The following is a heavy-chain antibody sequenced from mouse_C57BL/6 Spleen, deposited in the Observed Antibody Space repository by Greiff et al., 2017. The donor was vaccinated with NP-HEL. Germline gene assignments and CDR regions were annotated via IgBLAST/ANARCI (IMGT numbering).Heavy chain of an antibody. D-gene: IGHD4-1*01. Sequence: VQLQQSGAELARPGASVKLSCKASGYTFTSYGISWVKQRTGQGLEWIGEIYPRSGNTYYNEKFKGKATLTADKSSITAYMELRRLTSEDSAVYFCARRSANWDYFDYWGQGTTLTVSS. CDR1: GYTFTSYG. CDR2: IYPRSGNT. V-gene: IGHV1-81*01. CDR3: ARRSANWDYFDY. J-gene: IGHJ2*01.